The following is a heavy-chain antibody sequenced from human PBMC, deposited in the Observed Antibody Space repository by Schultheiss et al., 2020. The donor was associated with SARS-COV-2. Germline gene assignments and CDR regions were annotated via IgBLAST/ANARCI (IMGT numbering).Heavy chain of an antibody. CDR1: GFTLSAYA. V-gene: IGHV3-66*01. J-gene: IGHJ3*02. CDR2: IYSGGST. CDR3: ARDLDVRGAFDI. Sequence: GGSLRLSCAASGFTLSAYAMTWVRQAPGKGLEWVSGIYSGGSTYYADSVKGQFTISRDNSKNTVYLQMNRLRAEDTAVYYCARDLDVRGAFDIWGQGTMVTVSS. D-gene: IGHD1-1*01.